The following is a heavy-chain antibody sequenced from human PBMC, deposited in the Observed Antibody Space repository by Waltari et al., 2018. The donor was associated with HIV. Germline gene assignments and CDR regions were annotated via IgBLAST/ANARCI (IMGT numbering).Heavy chain of an antibody. CDR2: ISHTANS. J-gene: IGHJ5*02. D-gene: IGHD1-26*01. V-gene: IGHV4-34*01. Sequence: QVQLQQWGTVLLKPSETLSLTCAVYGGASFTDSYWSWILQSPGKGLEWIGEISHTANSNYNPSLKTRITISKDTSKNQFSLRLTSVTAADTAVYYCVGLLYSGSYLAESWGQGNLVTVST. CDR1: GGASFTDSY. CDR3: VGLLYSGSYLAES.